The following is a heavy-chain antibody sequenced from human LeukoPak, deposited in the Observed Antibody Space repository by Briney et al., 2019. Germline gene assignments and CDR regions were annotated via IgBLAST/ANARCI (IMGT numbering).Heavy chain of an antibody. J-gene: IGHJ4*02. CDR3: ARWGYNYGLDY. CDR2: IKPDGSES. CDR1: GFTFSSYW. V-gene: IGHV3-7*01. D-gene: IGHD5-18*01. Sequence: GGSLRLSCAASGFTFSSYWMGWVRQAPGKGLEWVANIKPDGSESYYGDSVKGRFTMSRDNAKNSLYLQMISLRPEDTAVYYCARWGYNYGLDYWGQGTLVTVSS.